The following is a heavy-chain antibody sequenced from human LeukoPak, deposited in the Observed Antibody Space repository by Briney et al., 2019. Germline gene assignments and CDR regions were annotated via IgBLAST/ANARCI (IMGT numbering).Heavy chain of an antibody. CDR1: GFTVSSNY. CDR2: IYSDGNT. CDR3: ARDHYGLASYPNP. J-gene: IGHJ5*02. V-gene: IGHV3-66*01. D-gene: IGHD3-10*01. Sequence: GGSLRLSCAASGFTVSSNYMSWVRQAPGKGLEWVSVIYSDGNTYYADSVKGRFTISRDNSKNTLYLQMNSLRAEDTAVYYCARDHYGLASYPNPWGQGTLVTVSS.